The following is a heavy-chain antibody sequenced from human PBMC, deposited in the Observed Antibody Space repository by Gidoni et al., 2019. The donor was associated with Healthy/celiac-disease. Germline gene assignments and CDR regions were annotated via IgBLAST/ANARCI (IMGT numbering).Heavy chain of an antibody. CDR3: AKARWGGAYYPSWFDP. D-gene: IGHD3-10*01. CDR1: GFTFSSYA. CDR2: ISGSGGST. V-gene: IGHV3-23*01. J-gene: IGHJ5*02. Sequence: EVQLLESGGGLVQPGGSLRLSCAASGFTFSSYAMSWVRQAPGKGLEWVSAISGSGGSTYYADSVKGRLTISRDNSKNTLDLQMNSLRAEDTAVYYCAKARWGGAYYPSWFDPWGQGTLVTVSS.